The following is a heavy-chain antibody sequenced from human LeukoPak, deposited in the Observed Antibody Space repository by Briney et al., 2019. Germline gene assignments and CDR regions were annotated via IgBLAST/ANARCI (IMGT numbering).Heavy chain of an antibody. Sequence: SGPTLVKPTQTLTLTCTFSGFSLSTSGVGVGWIRQPPGKALEWLALIYWDDDKRYSPSLKSRLTITKDTSKNQVVLTMTNMDPVDTATYYCAHSRPFVVVPAAHLKGESPYYYMDVWGKGTTVTVSS. J-gene: IGHJ6*03. V-gene: IGHV2-5*02. CDR2: IYWDDDK. CDR1: GFSLSTSGVG. D-gene: IGHD2-2*01. CDR3: AHSRPFVVVPAAHLKGESPYYYMDV.